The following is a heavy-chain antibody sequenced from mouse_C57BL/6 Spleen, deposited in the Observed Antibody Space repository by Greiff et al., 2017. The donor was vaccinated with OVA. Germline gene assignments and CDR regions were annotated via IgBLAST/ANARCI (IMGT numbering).Heavy chain of an antibody. CDR2: IFPGSGST. CDR1: GYTFTDYY. J-gene: IGHJ4*01. V-gene: IGHV1-75*01. CDR3: ARPAQATPHAMDY. D-gene: IGHD3-2*02. Sequence: VQLQQSGPELVKPGASVKISCKASGYTFTDYYINWVKQRPGQGLEWIGWIFPGSGSTYYNEKFKGKATLTVDKSSSTAYMLLSSLTSEDSAVYFCARPAQATPHAMDYWGQGTSVTVSS.